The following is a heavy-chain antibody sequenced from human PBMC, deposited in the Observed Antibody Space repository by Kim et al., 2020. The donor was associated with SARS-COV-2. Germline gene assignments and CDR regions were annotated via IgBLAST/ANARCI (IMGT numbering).Heavy chain of an antibody. D-gene: IGHD6-13*01. Sequence: ADSVKGRFTISRDNAKNSLYLQMNSLGAEDTAVYYCARDGYSSSWHPSDYWGQGTLVTVSS. CDR3: ARDGYSSSWHPSDY. V-gene: IGHV3-11*01. J-gene: IGHJ4*02.